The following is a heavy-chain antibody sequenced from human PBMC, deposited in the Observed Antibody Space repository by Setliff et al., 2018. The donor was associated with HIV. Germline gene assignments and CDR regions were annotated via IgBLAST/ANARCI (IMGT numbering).Heavy chain of an antibody. D-gene: IGHD6-19*01. CDR2: IIPIFGTT. J-gene: IGHJ6*03. CDR3: ARNPEMAALNYFYYYMDV. V-gene: IGHV1-69*13. CDR1: GGTFSSYA. Sequence: SVKVSCKASGGTFSSYAISWVRQAPGQGLEWVGGIIPIFGTTNYAQNFQGRVTISADESTSTAYMELSSLRSEDTAVYYCARNPEMAALNYFYYYMDVWGKGTTVTVSS.